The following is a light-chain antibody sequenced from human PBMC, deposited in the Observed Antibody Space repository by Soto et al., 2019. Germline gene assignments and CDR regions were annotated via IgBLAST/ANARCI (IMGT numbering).Light chain of an antibody. CDR2: DAS. Sequence: IHRTHSPSSVSASVLYRVTITCLASQGISSWLAWYQQKPEKAPKLVIYDASSLQSGLPSRFSGGGSGTDFSLTISSLQPEDFATYYCKQSRSFPLTFGGGTKVDIK. J-gene: IGKJ4*01. V-gene: IGKV1-12*01. CDR3: KQSRSFPLT. CDR1: QGISSW.